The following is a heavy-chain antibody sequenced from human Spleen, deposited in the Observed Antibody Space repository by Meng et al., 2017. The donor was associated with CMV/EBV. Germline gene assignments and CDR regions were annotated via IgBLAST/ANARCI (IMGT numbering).Heavy chain of an antibody. V-gene: IGHV1-18*01. J-gene: IGHJ3*01. CDR2: ISAYNGNT. CDR1: GYTFTSYG. Sequence: ASVKVSCKASGYTFTSYGISWVRQAPGQGLEWMGWISAYNGNTNYAQKLQGRVTMTTDTSTSTAYMELRSLRSDDTAVYYCARDRGHSGTYYGGDAFDLWGQGTVVTVSS. CDR3: ARDRGHSGTYYGGDAFDL. D-gene: IGHD1-26*01.